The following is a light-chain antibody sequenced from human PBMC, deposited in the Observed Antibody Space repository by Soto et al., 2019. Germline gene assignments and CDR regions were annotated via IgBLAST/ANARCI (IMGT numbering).Light chain of an antibody. J-gene: IGKJ1*01. CDR2: AAS. CDR3: QHYTSYYPA. V-gene: IGKV1-5*01. Sequence: DIQMTQSPSSLSAFVGDRVTITCRASQSVTNWLAWYQQKPGKAPKLLISAASILESGVPSRFSGSGSGTEVTLTISSLQPEDSASYYCQHYTSYYPAFGQGTKVEI. CDR1: QSVTNW.